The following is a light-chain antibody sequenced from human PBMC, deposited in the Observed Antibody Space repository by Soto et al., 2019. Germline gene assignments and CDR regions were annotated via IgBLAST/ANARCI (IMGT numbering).Light chain of an antibody. CDR1: NIGSKN. CDR2: RDS. J-gene: IGLJ2*01. Sequence: SYELTQPLSVSVALGQTARITCGGNNIGSKNVHWYQQKPGQAPVLVIYRDSNRPSGIPERFSGSNSGNTATLTISRAQAGDEADYYCQVWDSSTMLFGGGTKLTVL. CDR3: QVWDSSTML. V-gene: IGLV3-9*01.